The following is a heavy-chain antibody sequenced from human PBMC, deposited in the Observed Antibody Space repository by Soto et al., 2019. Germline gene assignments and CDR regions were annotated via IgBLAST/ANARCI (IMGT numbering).Heavy chain of an antibody. J-gene: IGHJ6*02. CDR2: VHHSWGS. Sequence: QVQLQESGPGLVKPSETLSLSCTVSGGSISSYYWSWFRQSPGKRMEWIGYVHHSWGSSYNPSLQSRVSISLYTSKSQFSLKLTSGTATDTAVYYCARQGFGPLHGLVDVWGHGTTVTVSS. V-gene: IGHV4-59*08. D-gene: IGHD3-10*01. CDR1: GGSISSYY. CDR3: ARQGFGPLHGLVDV.